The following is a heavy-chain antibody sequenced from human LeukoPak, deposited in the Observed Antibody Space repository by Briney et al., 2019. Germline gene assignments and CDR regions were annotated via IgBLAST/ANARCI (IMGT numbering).Heavy chain of an antibody. D-gene: IGHD2-15*01. V-gene: IGHV3-48*03. CDR3: ARVPYCYGGSCSSYYSYHMDV. CDR1: GFMFNTYE. CDR2: IASAGHPI. J-gene: IGHJ6*03. Sequence: PGGSLRLSCAASGFMFNTYEMNWVRQAPGKGLEWISYIASAGHPIYYADSVRGRITISRDNAKNSLYLQINSLRAEDTAIYYCARVPYCYGGSCSSYYSYHMDVWGQGTTVTVSS.